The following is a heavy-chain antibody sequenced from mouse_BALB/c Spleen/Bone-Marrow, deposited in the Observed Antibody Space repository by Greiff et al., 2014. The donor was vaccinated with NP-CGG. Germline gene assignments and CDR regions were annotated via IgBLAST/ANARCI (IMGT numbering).Heavy chain of an antibody. Sequence: VQLQQSGAELVKPGASVKLSCKASGYTFTSYWMHWVKQRPGQGLEWIGEIDPSDSYTNYNQKFKGKATLTVDKSSSTAYMQLSSLTSEDSAVYYCARDSITTVEATDYWGQGTTLTVSS. CDR2: IDPSDSYT. CDR3: ARDSITTVEATDY. V-gene: IGHV1-69*02. CDR1: GYTFTSYW. D-gene: IGHD1-1*01. J-gene: IGHJ2*01.